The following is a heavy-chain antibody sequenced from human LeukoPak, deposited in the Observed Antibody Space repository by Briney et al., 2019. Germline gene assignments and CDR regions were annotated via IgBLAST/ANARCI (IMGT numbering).Heavy chain of an antibody. CDR3: ARLILGVTSTGFDY. CDR2: ISPYNGDT. V-gene: IGHV1-18*01. CDR1: HYTFTNYG. J-gene: IGHJ4*02. Sequence: ASVKVSCKTSHYTFTNYGISWVRQAPGQGLEWLGWISPYNGDTRYAQKRQGRFSMTTDTSTSTAYMELRSLRSDDTALYYCARLILGVTSTGFDYWGQGTLVTVSS. D-gene: IGHD1-1*01.